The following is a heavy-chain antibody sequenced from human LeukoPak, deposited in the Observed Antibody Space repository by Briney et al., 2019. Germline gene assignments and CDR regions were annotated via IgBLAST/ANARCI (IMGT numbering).Heavy chain of an antibody. V-gene: IGHV3-20*04. CDR3: ARNYYDSSVASDY. Sequence: PGGSLRLSCAASGFTFNDYGMSWVRQGPGKGLGLVSGINWNGGYTAYADSVKGRFTISRDNAKNSLYLQMNSLTAGDTALYYCARNYYDSSVASDYWGQGTLVTVSS. CDR1: GFTFNDYG. D-gene: IGHD3-22*01. J-gene: IGHJ4*02. CDR2: INWNGGYT.